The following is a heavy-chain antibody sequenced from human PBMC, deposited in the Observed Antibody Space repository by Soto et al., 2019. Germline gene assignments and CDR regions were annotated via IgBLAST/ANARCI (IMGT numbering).Heavy chain of an antibody. CDR1: AGSFSCYF. J-gene: IGHJ4*02. D-gene: IGHD1-1*01. Sequence: PSETLSLTCTVSAGSFSCYFWTWIRQPPGKGLEWLAEINHSGITNYNPSVESRVSMSVDTSKNQFSLRLYSVTAADTAVYYCVRGPYNYNSRYFDYWGQGTLVTVSS. CDR2: INHSGIT. CDR3: VRGPYNYNSRYFDY. V-gene: IGHV4-34*01.